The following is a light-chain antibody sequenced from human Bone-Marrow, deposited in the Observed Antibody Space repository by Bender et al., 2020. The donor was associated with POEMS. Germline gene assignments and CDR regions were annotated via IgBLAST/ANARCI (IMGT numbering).Light chain of an antibody. J-gene: IGLJ3*02. CDR1: SSNIGAHA. V-gene: IGLV1-44*01. CDR2: SSH. CDR3: QSYDTTLRGV. Sequence: QSVLTQPPSASGTPGQRVTISCSGGSSNIGAHAVNWYQHLPGTAPKLLIYSSHRRPSGVPDRFSGSRSATSASLAITGLQAEDEADYYCQSYDTTLRGVFGGGTKLTVL.